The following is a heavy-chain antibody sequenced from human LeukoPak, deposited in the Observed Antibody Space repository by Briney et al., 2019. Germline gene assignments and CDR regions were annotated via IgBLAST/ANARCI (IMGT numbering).Heavy chain of an antibody. CDR3: TRVDGVLWFGNPSSVGEFDP. J-gene: IGHJ5*02. V-gene: IGHV3-49*03. CDR2: IRSKAYGGTT. CDR1: GFTFGDYA. Sequence: GGSLRLSCTASGFTFGDYAMSWFRQAPGKGLEWVGFIRSKAYGGTTEYAASVKGRFTTSRDDSKSIAYLQMNSLKTEDTAVYYCTRVDGVLWFGNPSSVGEFDPWGQGTLVTVSS. D-gene: IGHD3-10*01.